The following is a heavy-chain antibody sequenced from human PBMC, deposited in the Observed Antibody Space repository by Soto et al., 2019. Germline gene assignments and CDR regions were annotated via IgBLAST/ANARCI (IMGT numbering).Heavy chain of an antibody. CDR3: ARGRRIAAAGNNYYYGMDV. J-gene: IGHJ6*02. V-gene: IGHV3-30-3*01. Sequence: LRLSCAASGFTFSSYAMHWVRQAPGKGLEWVAVISYDGSNKYYADSVKGRFTISRDNSKNTLYLQMNSLRAEDTAVYYCARGRRIAAAGNNYYYGMDVWGQGTTVTVSS. CDR1: GFTFSSYA. D-gene: IGHD6-13*01. CDR2: ISYDGSNK.